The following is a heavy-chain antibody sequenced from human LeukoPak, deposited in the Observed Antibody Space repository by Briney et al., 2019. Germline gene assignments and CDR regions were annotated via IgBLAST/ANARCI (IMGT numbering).Heavy chain of an antibody. V-gene: IGHV4-4*07. Sequence: SETLSLTCTVSGGSISSYYWSWIRQPAGKGLEWIGRTYTSGSTNYNPSLKSRVPISVDKSKNQFSLKLSSVTAADTAVYYCARDISSGAYCSGGSCRPYYYYMDVWGKGTTVTVSS. CDR2: TYTSGST. D-gene: IGHD2-15*01. J-gene: IGHJ6*03. CDR3: ARDISSGAYCSGGSCRPYYYYMDV. CDR1: GGSISSYY.